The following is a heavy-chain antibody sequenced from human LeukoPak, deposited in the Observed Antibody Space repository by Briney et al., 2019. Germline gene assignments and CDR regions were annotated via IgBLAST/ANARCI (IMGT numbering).Heavy chain of an antibody. CDR1: GGTLRSYA. Sequence: ASVKVSCKASGGTLRSYAISWVRQAPGQGREWVGRIIPLLGIANYAQKLQGRVTINADKSTRTAYMERGGVRSVSTPVYLCARGGGVTRVRGVISAHYFDYWGQGTLVTVYS. D-gene: IGHD3-10*01. CDR3: ARGGGVTRVRGVISAHYFDY. CDR2: IIPLLGIA. V-gene: IGHV1-69*04. J-gene: IGHJ4*02.